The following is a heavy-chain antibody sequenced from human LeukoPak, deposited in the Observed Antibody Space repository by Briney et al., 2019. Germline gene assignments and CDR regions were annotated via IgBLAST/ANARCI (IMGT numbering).Heavy chain of an antibody. CDR2: IYTSGST. V-gene: IGHV4-4*07. CDR1: GVSISSYY. CDR3: AIDVRIAVADNPVYYYYMDV. Sequence: KSSETLTLTCAASGVSISSYYWSWIRQAPGKGLEWIGRIYTSGSTNYNPSLKSRVTMSVDTSKNQFSLKLSSVTAADTAVYYCAIDVRIAVADNPVYYYYMDVWGKGTTVTVSS. J-gene: IGHJ6*03. D-gene: IGHD6-19*01.